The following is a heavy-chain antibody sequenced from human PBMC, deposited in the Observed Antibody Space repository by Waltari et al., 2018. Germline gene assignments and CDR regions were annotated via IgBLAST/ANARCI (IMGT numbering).Heavy chain of an antibody. CDR1: GYSFSSYC. CDR2: LYPGDSDT. Sequence: EVQLVQSGAEVKKPGESLKISCKASGYSFSSYCIGWVRQMPGKGLEWMGILYPGDSDTRYSPSFQGQVTISADKSISTAYLQWSSLKASDTAIYYCARLVLITGGSGWRYVDFWGQGTLVTVSS. V-gene: IGHV5-51*01. CDR3: ARLVLITGGSGWRYVDF. J-gene: IGHJ4*02. D-gene: IGHD6-19*01.